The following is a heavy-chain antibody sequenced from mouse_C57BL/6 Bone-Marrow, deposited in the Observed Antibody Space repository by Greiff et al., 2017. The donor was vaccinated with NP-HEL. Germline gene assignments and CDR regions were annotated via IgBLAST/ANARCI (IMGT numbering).Heavy chain of an antibody. CDR1: GYTFTDYY. V-gene: IGHV1-26*01. CDR3: VDCEGLFAY. D-gene: IGHD2-4*01. J-gene: IGHJ3*01. CDR2: INPNNGGT. Sequence: EVQLQQSGPELVKPGASVKISCKASGYTFTDYYMNWVKQSHGKSLEWIGDINPNNGGTSYNQKFKGKATLTVDKSSSTAYMELRHLTSEDCAVYYCVDCEGLFAYWGRGTLVTVSA.